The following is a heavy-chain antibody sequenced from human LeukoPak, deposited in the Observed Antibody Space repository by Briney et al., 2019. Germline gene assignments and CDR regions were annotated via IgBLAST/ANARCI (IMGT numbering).Heavy chain of an antibody. J-gene: IGHJ5*02. Sequence: PSETLSLTCTVSGGSISSSSYYWGWIRQPPGKGLEWIGSIYYSGSTYYNPSLKSRVTISVDTSKNQFSLKLSSVTAADTAVYYCAREVDGYSSSWTMKDWFDPWGQGTLVTVSS. D-gene: IGHD6-13*01. CDR1: GGSISSSSYY. CDR2: IYYSGST. V-gene: IGHV4-39*07. CDR3: AREVDGYSSSWTMKDWFDP.